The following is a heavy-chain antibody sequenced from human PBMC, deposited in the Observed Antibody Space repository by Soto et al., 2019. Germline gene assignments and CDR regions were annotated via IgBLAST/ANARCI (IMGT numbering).Heavy chain of an antibody. CDR2: IRAYNGTT. J-gene: IGHJ4*02. CDR3: ERVGDPYDFWSGYYDY. V-gene: IGHV1-18*01. Sequence: ASVKFSCTVSCYTFTSYGIRSVRHAPGQRLEWMGWIRAYNGTTNYAKKLQGRVTMTTDTSTSTAYMELRSLRSDDTAVYSCERVGDPYDFWSGYYDYWGQGSLVTVSS. D-gene: IGHD3-3*01. CDR1: CYTFTSYG.